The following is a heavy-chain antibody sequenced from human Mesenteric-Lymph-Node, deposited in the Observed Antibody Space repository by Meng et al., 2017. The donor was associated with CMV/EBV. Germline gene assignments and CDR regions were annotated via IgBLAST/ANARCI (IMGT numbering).Heavy chain of an antibody. CDR2: ISYDGRNK. CDR3: ARGRDSGGWYLDY. CDR1: GFTFRSNA. V-gene: IGHV3-30*04. J-gene: IGHJ4*02. Sequence: AGSGFTFRSNAMHWVRQAPGKGMEWGAVISYDGRNKYYADSVKGRFTISRDNSKNTLSLQMNSLRAEDTAVYYCARGRDSGGWYLDYWGQGTLVTVSS. D-gene: IGHD6-19*01.